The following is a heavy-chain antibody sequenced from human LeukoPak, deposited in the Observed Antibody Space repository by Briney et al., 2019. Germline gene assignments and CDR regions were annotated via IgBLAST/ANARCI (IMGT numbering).Heavy chain of an antibody. V-gene: IGHV4-59*01. CDR3: ARDLGYYGSGTFDP. CDR1: GASISSYY. J-gene: IGHJ5*02. Sequence: SETLSLTCTVSGASISSYYWSWIRQPPGKGLEWIGYIYYSGSTNYNPSLKSRVTISVDTSKNQFSLMLTSVTAADTAVYYCARDLGYYGSGTFDPWGQGTLVTVSS. D-gene: IGHD3-10*01. CDR2: IYYSGST.